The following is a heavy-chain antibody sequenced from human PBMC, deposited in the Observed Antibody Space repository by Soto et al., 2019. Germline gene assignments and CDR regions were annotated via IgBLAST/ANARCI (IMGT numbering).Heavy chain of an antibody. CDR3: ARVIVGSGWLFYFDY. CDR1: GGSISSYY. D-gene: IGHD6-19*01. J-gene: IGHJ4*02. V-gene: IGHV4-59*01. Sequence: AETLSLTCTVSGGSISSYYWSWIRQPPGKGLEWIGYIYYSGSTNYNPSLKSRVTITVDTSKNQFSRKLSSVTAADTVEYYCARVIVGSGWLFYFDYWGQGTLVTVSS. CDR2: IYYSGST.